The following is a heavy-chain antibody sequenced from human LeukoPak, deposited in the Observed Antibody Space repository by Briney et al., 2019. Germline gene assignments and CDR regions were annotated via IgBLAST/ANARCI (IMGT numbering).Heavy chain of an antibody. CDR2: IHPNSGGT. CDR3: ARHAAVPG. CDR1: GYTFTDYY. V-gene: IGHV1-2*02. Sequence: ASVKDSCKASGYTFTDYYLHWVRQAPGQGLEWMGWIHPNSGGTNYAQKFQGRVAMTRDTSISTAYMELSSLRSDDTAVYYCARHAAVPGRGQGTLVTVSS. D-gene: IGHD2-2*01. J-gene: IGHJ1*01.